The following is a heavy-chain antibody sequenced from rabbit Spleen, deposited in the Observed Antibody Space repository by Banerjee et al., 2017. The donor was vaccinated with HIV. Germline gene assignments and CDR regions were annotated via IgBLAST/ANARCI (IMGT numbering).Heavy chain of an antibody. CDR1: GFSFSSNW. CDR3: ARDSGSSFSSYGMDL. CDR2: IDTNNGDT. Sequence: LEESGGGLVKPGGTLTLTYTVSGFSFSSNWICWVRQAPGKGLEWIACIDTNNGDTDYANWPKGRFTISKTSSTTVTLQMTSLTAADTATYFCARDSGSSFSSYGMDLWGPGTLVTVS. V-gene: IGHV1S45*01. D-gene: IGHD8-1*01. J-gene: IGHJ6*01.